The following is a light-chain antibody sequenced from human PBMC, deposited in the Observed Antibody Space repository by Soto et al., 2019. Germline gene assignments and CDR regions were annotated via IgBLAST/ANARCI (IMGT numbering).Light chain of an antibody. CDR2: GAS. CDR3: QHFNGDPRT. Sequence: AIQLTQSPSSLSASIGDRVTITCRASQGISSALAWYQKKPGKAPSLLIYGASTLESGVPSSFSGSGSGTDFTLTISSLQPEDFATYYCQHFNGDPRTFGQGTRLEIK. CDR1: QGISSA. J-gene: IGKJ5*01. V-gene: IGKV1-13*02.